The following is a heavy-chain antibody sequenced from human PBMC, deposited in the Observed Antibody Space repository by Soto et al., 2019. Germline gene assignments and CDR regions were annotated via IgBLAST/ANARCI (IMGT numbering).Heavy chain of an antibody. J-gene: IGHJ4*02. V-gene: IGHV3-23*01. CDR1: GFTFSNYA. Sequence: ELQLLESGGVLVQPGGSLRLSCAVSGFTFSNYAMSWVRQAPGKGLEWISAISVGGGYNTYYADSVKGRVTISRDNAKNMLYLQMDGLRVEDTAIYYCARSWFPTGWDKHPVAYWGQGTLVTVSS. D-gene: IGHD6-19*01. CDR3: ARSWFPTGWDKHPVAY. CDR2: ISVGGGYNT.